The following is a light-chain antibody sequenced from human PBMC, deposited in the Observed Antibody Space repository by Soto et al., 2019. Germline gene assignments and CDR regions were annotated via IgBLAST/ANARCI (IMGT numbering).Light chain of an antibody. CDR3: QQYTYSPWT. V-gene: IGKV3-20*01. J-gene: IGKJ1*01. CDR2: GAS. Sequence: EVVLTQSPGTLSLSPGERATLSCRTSQTISSSYLGWYQQKPGQAPRLLIYGASSRATGIPDRFSGSGSGTHFTLTISRLEAEDFALYYCQQYTYSPWTFGHGTKVEIK. CDR1: QTISSSY.